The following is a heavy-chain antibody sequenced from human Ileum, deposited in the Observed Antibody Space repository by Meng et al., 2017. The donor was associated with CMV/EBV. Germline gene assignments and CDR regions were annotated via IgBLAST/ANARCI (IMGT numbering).Heavy chain of an antibody. D-gene: IGHD2-2*01. CDR2: INYGGRDT. Sequence: GGPLRLSFVASGFTFSIYALTWVRQAPGKGLEWVSTINYGGRDTDYTDSVKGRFTISKDDSKNTLYLQMDSLRAEDAATYYCAKGSGDLRCYAYWGQGTVVTVSS. J-gene: IGHJ4*02. CDR3: AKGSGDLRCYAY. CDR1: GFTFSIYA. V-gene: IGHV3-23*01.